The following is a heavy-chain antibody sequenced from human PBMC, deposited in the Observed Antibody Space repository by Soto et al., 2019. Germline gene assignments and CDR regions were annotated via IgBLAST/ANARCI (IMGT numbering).Heavy chain of an antibody. J-gene: IGHJ6*02. CDR3: ARVLPPKDIVVVPAATINPMDV. Sequence: QVQLVQSGAEVKKPGSSVKVSGKASGGTFSSYAISWVRQAPGQGLEWMGGIIPIFGTANYAQKFQGRVTITADESTSKAYMELSSLRSEDTAVYYCARVLPPKDIVVVPAATINPMDVWGQGTTVTVSS. CDR2: IIPIFGTA. CDR1: GGTFSSYA. V-gene: IGHV1-69*01. D-gene: IGHD2-2*01.